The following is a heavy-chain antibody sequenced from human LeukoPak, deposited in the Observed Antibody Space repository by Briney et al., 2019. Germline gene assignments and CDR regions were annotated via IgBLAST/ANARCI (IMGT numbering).Heavy chain of an antibody. V-gene: IGHV1-2*02. J-gene: IGHJ3*02. Sequence: ASVKVSCKTSGYTFTGYYMHWVRQAPGQGLEWMGWINPNSGGTNYAQKFQGRVTMTRDTSISTAYMELSRLRSEDTAVFYCARPSWVKNAFDIWGQGTMVTVSS. D-gene: IGHD1-26*01. CDR2: INPNSGGT. CDR1: GYTFTGYY. CDR3: ARPSWVKNAFDI.